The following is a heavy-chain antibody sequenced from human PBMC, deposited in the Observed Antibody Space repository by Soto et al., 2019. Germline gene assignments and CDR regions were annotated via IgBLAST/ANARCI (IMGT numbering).Heavy chain of an antibody. D-gene: IGHD6-19*01. V-gene: IGHV4-4*02. CDR3: ARGLAVAASPCDY. Sequence: QVQLQESGPGLVKPSGTLSLTCAVSGGSISSSNWWSCVRQPSGKGLEWIGQIYHSGSTNYNPSLKSRVTISVDKSKNQFSLNLNSVTAADTAVYYCARGLAVAASPCDYWGQGTLVTVSS. CDR1: GGSISSSNW. CDR2: IYHSGST. J-gene: IGHJ4*02.